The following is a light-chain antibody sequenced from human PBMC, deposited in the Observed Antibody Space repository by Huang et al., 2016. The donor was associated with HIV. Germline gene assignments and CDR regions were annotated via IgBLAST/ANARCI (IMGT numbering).Light chain of an antibody. CDR1: QSVGGN. J-gene: IGKJ3*01. CDR3: QQYDNWLGT. Sequence: ELVMTQSPAILSVSPGERATLSCTASQSVGGNVAWYQQKPGQAPRLLIYGGSTRATGIPARFSGGGSGTDFVLTISSLQPEDFAVYYCQQYDNWLGTFGPGTKVDIK. V-gene: IGKV3-15*01. CDR2: GGS.